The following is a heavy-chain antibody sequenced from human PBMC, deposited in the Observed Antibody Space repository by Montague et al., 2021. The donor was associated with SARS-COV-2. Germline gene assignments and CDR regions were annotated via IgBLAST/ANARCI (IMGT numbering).Heavy chain of an antibody. J-gene: IGHJ4*02. V-gene: IGHV4-39*01. CDR2: IYYNGRT. D-gene: IGHD1-1*01. CDR3: ARAQNICFIANCVNYFDL. CDR1: SVSISSRSFY. Sequence: SETLSLTCTVSSVSISSRSFYWAWIRQPPVKGLEWIGTIYYNGRTAYNPSLKSRVTMAVDTAKNQFSLKLNSVSAADTAVFYCARAQNICFIANCVNYFDLWGLGALVSVSS.